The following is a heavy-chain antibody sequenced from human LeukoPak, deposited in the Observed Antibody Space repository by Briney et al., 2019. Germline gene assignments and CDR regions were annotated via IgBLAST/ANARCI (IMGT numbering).Heavy chain of an antibody. CDR1: GDSVSSNSAS. CDR2: TLYRSKWYN. CDR3: ARSHYYGMDV. V-gene: IGHV6-1*01. J-gene: IGHJ6*02. Sequence: SQTLSLTCAISGDSVSSNSASWNWTRQSPSRALEWLGKTLYRSKWYNDYAVSVKSRITINPDTSKNQFSLQLNSVTPEDTAVYYCARSHYYGMDVWGQGTTVTVAS.